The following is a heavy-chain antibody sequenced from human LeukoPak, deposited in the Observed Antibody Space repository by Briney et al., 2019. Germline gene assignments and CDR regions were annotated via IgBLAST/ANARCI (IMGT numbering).Heavy chain of an antibody. Sequence: PGGSLRLSCAASGFTFSSYAMSWVRQAPGKGLEWVSAISGRGDTTYYADSVKGRFTISRDNSKNTLYLQMNSLRAEDTAVYYCARSAWSGSYLGPRDGFDYWGQGTLVTVSS. D-gene: IGHD1-26*01. CDR2: ISGRGDTT. CDR1: GFTFSSYA. V-gene: IGHV3-23*01. J-gene: IGHJ4*02. CDR3: ARSAWSGSYLGPRDGFDY.